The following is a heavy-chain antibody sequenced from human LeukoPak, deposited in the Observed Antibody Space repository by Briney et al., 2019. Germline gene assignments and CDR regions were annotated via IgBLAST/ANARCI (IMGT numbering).Heavy chain of an antibody. CDR3: ARGFGAARPRTYYFDY. D-gene: IGHD6-6*01. CDR2: INHSGST. CDR1: GGSFSGYY. Sequence: PSETLSLTCAVYGGSFSGYYWSWIRQPPGKGLEWIGEINHSGSTNYNPSLKSRVTISVDTSKNQFSLKLSSVTAADTAVYYCARGFGAARPRTYYFDYWGQGTLVTVSS. V-gene: IGHV4-34*01. J-gene: IGHJ4*02.